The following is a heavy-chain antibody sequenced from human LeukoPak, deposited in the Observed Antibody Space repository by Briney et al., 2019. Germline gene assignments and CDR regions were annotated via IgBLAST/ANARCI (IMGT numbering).Heavy chain of an antibody. Sequence: PGGSLRLSCATSGFTFSNAWMSWVRQAPGKGLEWVGRIKSKTDGGTTDYAAPVKSRFTISRDDSKNTLYLQMNSLKTEDTAVYYCSPDAVRDTRGYWGQGTLVTVSS. V-gene: IGHV3-15*01. CDR3: SPDAVRDTRGY. CDR2: IKSKTDGGTT. D-gene: IGHD5-18*01. J-gene: IGHJ4*02. CDR1: GFTFSNAW.